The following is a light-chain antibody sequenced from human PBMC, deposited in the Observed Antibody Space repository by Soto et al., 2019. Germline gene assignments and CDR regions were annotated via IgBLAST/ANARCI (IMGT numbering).Light chain of an antibody. V-gene: IGKV1-39*01. CDR3: QQTHSTPPFT. CDR1: QSIASH. Sequence: DIQMTKSPSSLSASVGDRVSITCRASQSIASHLNWYEKKAGRAPVLLIYSASYLERGVPSRFSGSGSGTDFTLTISSLQPEDVATYYCQQTHSTPPFTFGPGTKVDIK. CDR2: SAS. J-gene: IGKJ3*01.